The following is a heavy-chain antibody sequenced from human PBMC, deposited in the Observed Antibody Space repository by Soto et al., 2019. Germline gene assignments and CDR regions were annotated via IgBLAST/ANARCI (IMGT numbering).Heavy chain of an antibody. J-gene: IGHJ1*01. Sequence: VASVKVSCKASGYTFTSYGIIWVRQAPGQGLEWMGWISAYNGNTNYAQKLQGRVTMTTDTSTSTAYMELRSLRSDDTAVYYCARDLGGEYYDYIWGSYPPRNAEYFQHWGQGTLVTVSS. V-gene: IGHV1-18*01. D-gene: IGHD3-16*02. CDR1: GYTFTSYG. CDR3: ARDLGGEYYDYIWGSYPPRNAEYFQH. CDR2: ISAYNGNT.